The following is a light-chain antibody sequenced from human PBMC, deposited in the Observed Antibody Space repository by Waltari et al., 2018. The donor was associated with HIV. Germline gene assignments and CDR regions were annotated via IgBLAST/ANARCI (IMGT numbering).Light chain of an antibody. V-gene: IGKV1-9*01. J-gene: IGKJ3*01. CDR1: QGISTY. CDR3: QQLTSYPLT. Sequence: DIQLTQSPSFLSASVGDRVTITCRASQGISTYLAWYQQKPGTAPKLLIYGASSLQSGVPSRFSGSGSGTEFTLTISCLQPEDFATYYCQQLTSYPLTFGPGTKVDIK. CDR2: GAS.